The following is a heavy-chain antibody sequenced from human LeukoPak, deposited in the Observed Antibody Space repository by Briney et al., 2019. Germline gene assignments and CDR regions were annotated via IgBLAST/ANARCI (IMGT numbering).Heavy chain of an antibody. CDR3: AMLGYCSGGSCYYFDY. J-gene: IGHJ4*02. D-gene: IGHD2-15*01. CDR1: GGTFGSYA. Sequence: ASVKVSCEASGGTFGSYAISWVRQAPGQGLEWMGRIIPIFGTANYAQKFQGRVTITADKSTSTAYMELSSLRSEDTAVYYCAMLGYCSGGSCYYFDYWGQGTLVTVSS. CDR2: IIPIFGTA. V-gene: IGHV1-69*06.